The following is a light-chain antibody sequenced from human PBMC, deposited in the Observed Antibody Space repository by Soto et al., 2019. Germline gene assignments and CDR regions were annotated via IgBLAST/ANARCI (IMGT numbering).Light chain of an antibody. CDR2: DVS. V-gene: IGLV2-14*01. CDR3: SSYTTGGSYV. Sequence: QPASVSGSPGLSIAISCTGTSRDVGGYNSVSWYQQQPGKVPKLMIYDVSNRPSGVSNRFSGSKSGNTASLTISGLQAEDEGDYYCSSYTTGGSYVFGTGTKLTVL. J-gene: IGLJ1*01. CDR1: SRDVGGYNS.